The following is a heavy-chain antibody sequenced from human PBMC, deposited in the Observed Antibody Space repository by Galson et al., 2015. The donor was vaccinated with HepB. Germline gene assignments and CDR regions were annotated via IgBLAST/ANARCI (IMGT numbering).Heavy chain of an antibody. Sequence: SLRLSCAASGFTFSSYGMHWVRQAPGKGLEWVAVIWYDGSNKYYADSVKGRFTISRDNSKNTLYLQMNSLRAEDTAVYYCARVFPGDSSFDYWGQGTLVTVSS. D-gene: IGHD3-22*01. CDR1: GFTFSSYG. J-gene: IGHJ4*02. CDR3: ARVFPGDSSFDY. V-gene: IGHV3-33*01. CDR2: IWYDGSNK.